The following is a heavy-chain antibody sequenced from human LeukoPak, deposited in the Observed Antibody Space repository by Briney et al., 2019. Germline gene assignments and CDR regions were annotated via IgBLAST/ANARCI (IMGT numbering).Heavy chain of an antibody. CDR3: ARVGVVVPAAIAY. CDR2: INHSGST. Sequence: SETLSLTCAVYGGSFSGYYWSWIRQPPGKGLEWIGEINHSGSTNYNPSLKSRVTISVDTSKNQFSLKLSSVTAADTAVYYCARVGVVVPAAIAYWGQGTLVTVSS. CDR1: GGSFSGYY. V-gene: IGHV4-34*01. D-gene: IGHD2-2*02. J-gene: IGHJ4*02.